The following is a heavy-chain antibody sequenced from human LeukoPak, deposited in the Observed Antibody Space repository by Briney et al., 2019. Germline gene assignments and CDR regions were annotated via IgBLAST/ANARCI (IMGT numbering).Heavy chain of an antibody. J-gene: IGHJ4*02. CDR3: AREVAGDNYFDY. Sequence: ASVKVSCKTSGYTFTSYFIHWVRQAPGQGLEWMAIINPSDGRANYAQKFQGRVTMTRDTSTGTVYMKLSTLRSEDTAVYYCAREVAGDNYFDYWGQGTLVTVSS. CDR1: GYTFTSYF. CDR2: INPSDGRA. V-gene: IGHV1-46*03. D-gene: IGHD2-15*01.